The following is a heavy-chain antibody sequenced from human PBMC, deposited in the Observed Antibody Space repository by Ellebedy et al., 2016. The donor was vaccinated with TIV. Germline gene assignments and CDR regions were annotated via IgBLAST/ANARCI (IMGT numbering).Heavy chain of an antibody. CDR3: AKDNEGYGLRYFDL. CDR1: GFTFSNFA. V-gene: IGHV3-23*01. D-gene: IGHD2-15*01. CDR2: ISGSGTST. J-gene: IGHJ2*01. Sequence: GGSLRLSCAASGFTFSNFAMSWVRQAPGKGLEWVSVISGSGTSTFYSDSVKGRFTISRDNSKNTLHLQMDSLGAEDTAIYFCAKDNEGYGLRYFDLWGRGTLVTVSS.